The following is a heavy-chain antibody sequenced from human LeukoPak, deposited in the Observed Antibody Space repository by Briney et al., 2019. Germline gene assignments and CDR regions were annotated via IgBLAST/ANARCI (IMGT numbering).Heavy chain of an antibody. CDR3: ARTYCSGGSCPLDY. CDR2: IGTAGDT. Sequence: GGSLRLSCAASGFTFSSYDIHWVRQATGKGLEWVSAIGTAGDTYYPGSVKGRFTISRENAKNSLYLQMNSLRAGDTAVYYCARTYCSGGSCPLDYWGQRTLVTVSS. D-gene: IGHD2-15*01. V-gene: IGHV3-13*01. J-gene: IGHJ4*02. CDR1: GFTFSSYD.